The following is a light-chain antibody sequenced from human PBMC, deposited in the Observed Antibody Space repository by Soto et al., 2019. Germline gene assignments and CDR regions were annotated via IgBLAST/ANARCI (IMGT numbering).Light chain of an antibody. V-gene: IGKV1-39*01. CDR1: QTLGRD. CDR3: QQTYSAPWT. J-gene: IGKJ1*01. Sequence: DIQMTQSPSSLSASVGDRVTISCRASQTLGRDLNWYQQKPGKAPKLLIYGASTLQSGVPARFSGRGSGTHFTLTVSSLQVDDFATYFCQQTYSAPWTFGQGTKVEIK. CDR2: GAS.